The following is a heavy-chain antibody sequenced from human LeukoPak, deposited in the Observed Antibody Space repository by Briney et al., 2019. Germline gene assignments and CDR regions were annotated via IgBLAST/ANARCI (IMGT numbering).Heavy chain of an antibody. D-gene: IGHD1-26*01. V-gene: IGHV3-74*01. J-gene: IGHJ4*02. CDR1: GFTFSSNW. CDR2: SNEDGSTT. Sequence: GSLRLSSAASGFTFSSNWMHWVRQAPGKGLVWVSRSNEDGSTTNYADSVKGRFTISRDNAKNTLYLQMNSLTAEDTAVYYCVRDLGGRSGHWGQGTLVTVSS. CDR3: VRDLGGRSGH.